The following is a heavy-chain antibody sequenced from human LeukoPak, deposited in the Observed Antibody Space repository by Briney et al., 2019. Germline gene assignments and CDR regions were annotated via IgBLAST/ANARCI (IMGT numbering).Heavy chain of an antibody. J-gene: IGHJ3*02. CDR2: ISSSSSTI. V-gene: IGHV3-48*01. D-gene: IGHD3-16*01. Sequence: PGGSLRLSCAASGFTFSSYSMNWVRQAPGKGLEWVSYISSSSSTIYYADSVKGRFTISRDNSKNTLYLQMNSLRAEDTAVYYCASLWGVTPKERGVIYDLPGPDAFDIWGQGTMVTVSS. CDR1: GFTFSSYS. CDR3: ASLWGVTPKERGVIYDLPGPDAFDI.